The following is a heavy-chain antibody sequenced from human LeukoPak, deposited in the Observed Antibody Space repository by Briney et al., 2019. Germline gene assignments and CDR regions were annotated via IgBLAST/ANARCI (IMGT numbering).Heavy chain of an antibody. Sequence: SETLSLTCTVSGGSISSGSYYWSWIRQPAGKGLEWIGRIYTSGSTNYNPSLKSRVTISVDTSKNQFSLKLSSVTAADTAVYYCARVGSGYSTFYFDYWGQGLLVTVSS. J-gene: IGHJ4*02. D-gene: IGHD3-3*01. CDR3: ARVGSGYSTFYFDY. CDR2: IYTSGST. CDR1: GGSISSGSYY. V-gene: IGHV4-61*02.